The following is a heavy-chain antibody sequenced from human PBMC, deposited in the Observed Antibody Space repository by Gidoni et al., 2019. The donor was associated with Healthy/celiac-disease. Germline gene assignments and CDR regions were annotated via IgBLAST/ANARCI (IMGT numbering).Heavy chain of an antibody. CDR1: GFTFGSSD. V-gene: IGHV3-33*01. CDR2: IWYDGSNK. D-gene: IGHD6-19*01. CDR3: ARDGGSSGWVDF. J-gene: IGHJ4*02. Sequence: QVQLVESGGGVVQPGRSLRLSCPASGFTFGSSDMHWVRQAPGKGLEWVALIWYDGSNKYYPDSVKGRFTISRDNSKNTLYLQMDSLRAEDTAVYYCARDGGSSGWVDFWGQGTLVTVSS.